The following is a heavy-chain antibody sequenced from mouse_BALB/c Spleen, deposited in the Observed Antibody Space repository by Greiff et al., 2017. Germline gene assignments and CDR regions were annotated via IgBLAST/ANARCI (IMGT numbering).Heavy chain of an antibody. CDR3: TVRQLGPHYYDMDY. J-gene: IGHJ4*01. V-gene: IGHV1-69*02. CDR1: GYTFTSYW. CDR2: IYPSDSYT. Sequence: VQLQQPGAELVRPGASVKLSCTASGYTFTSYWINWVKQRPGQGLEWIGNIYPSDSYTNYNQKFKDKATLTVDKSSSTAYMQLSSPTSEDSAVYYCTVRQLGPHYYDMDYWGQGTSVTVSS. D-gene: IGHD3-2*01.